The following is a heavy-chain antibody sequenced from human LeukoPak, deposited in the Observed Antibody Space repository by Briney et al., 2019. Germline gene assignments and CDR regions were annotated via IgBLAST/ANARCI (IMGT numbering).Heavy chain of an antibody. CDR3: ARGGMIAVAGTGRYYFDY. CDR1: GFTFSSYA. V-gene: IGHV3-30*04. CDR2: ISYDGSNK. D-gene: IGHD6-19*01. Sequence: PGRSLRLSCAASGFTFSSYAMHWVRQAPGKGLEWVAVISYDGSNKYYADSVKGRFTISRDNSKNTLYLQMNSLRVEDTAVYYCARGGMIAVAGTGRYYFDYWGQGTLVTVSS. J-gene: IGHJ4*02.